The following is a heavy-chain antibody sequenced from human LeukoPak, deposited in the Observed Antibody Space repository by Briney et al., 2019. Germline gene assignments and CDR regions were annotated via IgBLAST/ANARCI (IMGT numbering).Heavy chain of an antibody. CDR1: GYTFTDYY. CDR3: ARRYHYDNSAYYYGFNH. J-gene: IGHJ4*02. CDR2: INPNGGGT. V-gene: IGHV1-2*02. Sequence: GASVKVSCKASGYTFTDYYMHWVRQAPGQGLEWMGWINPNGGGTNYAQKFQGRVTMTRDTSFNTGYMELSSLRSDDTAVYYCARRYHYDNSAYYYGFNHWGQETLVTVSS. D-gene: IGHD3-22*01.